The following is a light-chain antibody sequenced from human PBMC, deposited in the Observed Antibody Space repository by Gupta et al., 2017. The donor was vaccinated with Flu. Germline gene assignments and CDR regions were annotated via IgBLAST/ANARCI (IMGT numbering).Light chain of an antibody. CDR3: MLFMYNDKWQ. CDR1: SGSVTTSYY. V-gene: IGLV8-61*01. Sequence: SGSVTTSYYPSWYRQTPGQAPRTLIYGTDIRSSGVPDRFSGSILGNKAALTIAGAQAEDESDYYCMLFMYNDKWQFGGGTRMTVL. CDR2: GTD. J-gene: IGLJ2*01.